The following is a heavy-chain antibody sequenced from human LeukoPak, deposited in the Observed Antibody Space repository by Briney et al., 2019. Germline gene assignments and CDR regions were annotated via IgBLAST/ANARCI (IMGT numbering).Heavy chain of an antibody. CDR2: ISDSVST. Sequence: KPSETLSLTCTASGGSISSYYWSWIRQPPGKGLEWIEYISDSVSTNYNPSLKSRVSISVDTSNNQFSLKLSSVTAADTAVYYCARGHQQLSRWGQGTLVTVSS. D-gene: IGHD6-13*01. V-gene: IGHV4-59*01. CDR3: ARGHQQLSR. J-gene: IGHJ4*02. CDR1: GGSISSYY.